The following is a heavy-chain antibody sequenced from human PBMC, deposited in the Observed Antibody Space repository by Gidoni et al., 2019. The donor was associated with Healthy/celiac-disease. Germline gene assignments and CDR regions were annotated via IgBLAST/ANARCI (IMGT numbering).Heavy chain of an antibody. V-gene: IGHV1-69*01. J-gene: IGHJ4*02. CDR2: IIPIFGTA. CDR3: ARGPGGSDYYYSY. D-gene: IGHD3-3*01. CDR1: GGTFSTNA. Sequence: QVQLVQSGAEAKKPGSSVKVSCKASGGTFSTNAISWVRQAPGQGLEWMGGIIPIFGTANYAQKFQGRLTITADESTRTAYMQLSSLRSEDTAVYYCARGPGGSDYYYSYWGQGTLVTVSS.